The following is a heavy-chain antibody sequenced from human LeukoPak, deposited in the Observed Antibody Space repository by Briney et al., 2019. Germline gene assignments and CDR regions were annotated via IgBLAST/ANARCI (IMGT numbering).Heavy chain of an antibody. Sequence: GGSLRPSCAASGFTFSSYSMNWVRQAPGKGLEWVSSISSSSSYIYYADSVKGRFTISRDNAKNSLYLQMNSLRAEDTAVYYCARGGKDYFDYWGQGTLVTVSS. CDR1: GFTFSSYS. D-gene: IGHD3-10*01. CDR3: ARGGKDYFDY. J-gene: IGHJ4*02. V-gene: IGHV3-21*01. CDR2: ISSSSSYI.